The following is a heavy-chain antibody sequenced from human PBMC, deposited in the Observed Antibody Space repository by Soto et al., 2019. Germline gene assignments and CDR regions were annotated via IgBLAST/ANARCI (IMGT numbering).Heavy chain of an antibody. D-gene: IGHD1-26*01. Sequence: QVQLQESGPGLVKPSETLSLTCIVSGASISPHYWSWIRQPPGKGLEWVGYIYFTGTTNYNPSLKGRVTISVDMSKNQFSLKLTSVTAADTAVYYCARGGSYYGDYWGQGSLVTVSS. V-gene: IGHV4-59*11. CDR2: IYFTGTT. J-gene: IGHJ4*02. CDR1: GASISPHY. CDR3: ARGGSYYGDY.